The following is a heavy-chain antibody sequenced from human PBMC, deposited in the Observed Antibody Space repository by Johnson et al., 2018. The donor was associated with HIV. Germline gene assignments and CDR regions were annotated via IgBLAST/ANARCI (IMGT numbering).Heavy chain of an antibody. CDR1: GFTFSGYG. J-gene: IGHJ3*02. D-gene: IGHD4-17*01. V-gene: IGHV3-9*01. CDR2: ISWNSGMR. CDR3: ARDLRGAFDI. Sequence: VQLVESGGGVVQPGWSLRLSCAVSGFTFSGYGMHWVRQAPGQGLEWVSGISWNSGMRGYADSVKGRFTISRDNAKNSLYLQMNSLRAEDTAVYYCARDLRGAFDIWGQGTMVTVSS.